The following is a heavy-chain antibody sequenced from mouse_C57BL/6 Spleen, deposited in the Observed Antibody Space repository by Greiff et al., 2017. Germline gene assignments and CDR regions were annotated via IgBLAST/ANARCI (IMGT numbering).Heavy chain of an antibody. V-gene: IGHV1-82*01. Sequence: VQLQQSVPELVKPGASVKISCKASGYAFSSSWMNWVKQRPGKGLEWIGRIYPGDGDTNYNGKFKGKATLTADKSSSTAYMQLSSLTSEDSAVYFCARLDGYHLFAYWGQGTLVTVSA. CDR3: ARLDGYHLFAY. D-gene: IGHD2-3*01. CDR1: GYAFSSSW. J-gene: IGHJ3*01. CDR2: IYPGDGDT.